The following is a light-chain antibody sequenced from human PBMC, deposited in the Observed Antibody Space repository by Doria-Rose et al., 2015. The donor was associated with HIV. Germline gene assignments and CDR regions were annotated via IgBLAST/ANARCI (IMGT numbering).Light chain of an antibody. CDR1: QTVSTY. CDR2: AAS. Sequence: SQTVSTYLNSFQQEPGKAPKLLIYAASRLQSGVPSRFSGSGSGTDFTLTISGLQPGDFATYYCQQTYSSPPWTLGQGTKVEMK. J-gene: IGKJ1*01. CDR3: QQTYSSPPWT. V-gene: IGKV1-39*01.